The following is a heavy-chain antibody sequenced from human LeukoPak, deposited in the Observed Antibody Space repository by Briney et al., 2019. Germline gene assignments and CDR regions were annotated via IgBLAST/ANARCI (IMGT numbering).Heavy chain of an antibody. D-gene: IGHD3-3*01. CDR1: GFTFSSYG. CDR3: AKGGTIFGVVLPPAAFDI. CDR2: ISYDGSNK. Sequence: GGSLRLSCAASGFTFSSYGMHWVRRAPGKGLGWVAVISYDGSNKYYADSVKGRFTISRDNSKNTLYLQMNSLRAEDTAVYYCAKGGTIFGVVLPPAAFDIWGQGTMVTVSS. V-gene: IGHV3-30*18. J-gene: IGHJ3*02.